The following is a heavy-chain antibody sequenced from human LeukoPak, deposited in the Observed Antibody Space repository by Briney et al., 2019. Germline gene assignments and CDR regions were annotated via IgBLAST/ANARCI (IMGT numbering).Heavy chain of an antibody. CDR2: ISSNGGST. CDR3: VRALMGYDDH. CDR1: GFTFSRYA. J-gene: IGHJ5*02. V-gene: IGHV3-64*01. Sequence: PGGSLRLSCRASGFTFSRYAMHWVRQAPGKGLEYVSAISSNGGSTYYANSVKGRFTISRDNSKNTLYLQMGSLRAEDMAVYYCVRALMGYDDHWGQGTLVTVSS. D-gene: IGHD2-8*01.